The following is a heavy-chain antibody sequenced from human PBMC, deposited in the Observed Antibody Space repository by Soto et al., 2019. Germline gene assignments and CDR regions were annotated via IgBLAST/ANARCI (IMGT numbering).Heavy chain of an antibody. J-gene: IGHJ5*02. CDR1: GYTFTSYD. D-gene: IGHD2-21*01. V-gene: IGHV1-8*01. Sequence: QVQLVQSGAEVKKPGASVKVSCKASGYTFTSYDINWVRQATGQGLEWMGWMNPNSGNTGYPQQFQGRVTMTRNTSLSTAYLELSSMRFADPAVYYCARSPPRVKRNIFAGGWCDPWGQGTLVTVSS. CDR3: ARSPPRVKRNIFAGGWCDP. CDR2: MNPNSGNT.